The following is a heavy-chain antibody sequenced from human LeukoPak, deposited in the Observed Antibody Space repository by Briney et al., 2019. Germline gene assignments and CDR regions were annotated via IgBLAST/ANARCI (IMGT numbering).Heavy chain of an antibody. CDR2: INHSGST. CDR1: GGSFSGYY. V-gene: IGHV4-34*01. CDR3: ARDRRGYCSSTSCLRYYYYYGMDV. D-gene: IGHD2-2*03. Sequence: SETLSLTCAVYGGSFSGYYWSWIRQPPGKGLEWIGEINHSGSTNYNPSLKSRVTISVDTSKNQFSLKLSSVTAADTAVYYCARDRRGYCSSTSCLRYYYYYGMDVWGKGTTVTVSS. J-gene: IGHJ6*04.